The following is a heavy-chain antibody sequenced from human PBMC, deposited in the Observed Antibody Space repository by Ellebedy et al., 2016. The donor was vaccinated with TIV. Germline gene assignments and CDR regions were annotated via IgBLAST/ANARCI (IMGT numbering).Heavy chain of an antibody. V-gene: IGHV3-23*01. CDR1: GFAFSSYA. J-gene: IGHJ2*01. CDR3: ARVDTRMTARNWYFDL. CDR2: VSGTGGST. D-gene: IGHD5-18*01. Sequence: GGSLRLXXAASGFAFSSYAMSWVRQAPGKGLEWVSAVSGTGGSTYYADSVKGRFTISRDNSQNTLYLQMDSLRSEDTAVYYCARVDTRMTARNWYFDLWGRGTLVTVSS.